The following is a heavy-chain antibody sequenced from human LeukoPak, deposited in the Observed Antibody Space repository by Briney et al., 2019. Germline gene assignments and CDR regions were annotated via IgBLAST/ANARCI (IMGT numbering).Heavy chain of an antibody. CDR2: INAGNGNT. V-gene: IGHV1-3*01. J-gene: IGHJ4*02. CDR1: GYTFTSYA. D-gene: IGHD3-9*01. Sequence: ASVKVSCKASGYTFTSYAMHWVRQAPGQRLEWMGWINAGNGNTKYSQKFQGRVTITRDTSASTAYMELSSLRSEDTAVYYCARETSDYDILTGYQYYFDYWGQGTLVTVSS. CDR3: ARETSDYDILTGYQYYFDY.